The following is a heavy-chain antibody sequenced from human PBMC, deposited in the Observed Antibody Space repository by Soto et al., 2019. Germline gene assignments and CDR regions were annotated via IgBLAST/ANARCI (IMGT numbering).Heavy chain of an antibody. J-gene: IGHJ6*02. CDR1: GYTFTSYG. CDR2: ISAYNGNT. D-gene: IGHD3-22*01. V-gene: IGHV1-18*01. Sequence: ASVKVSCKASGYTFTSYGISWVRQAPGQGLEWMGWISAYNGNTNYAQKLQGRVTMTTDTSTSTAYMELRSLRSDDTAVYYCARVSPGYYYDSSGYYYYGMDVWGQGTTVTVSS. CDR3: ARVSPGYYYDSSGYYYYGMDV.